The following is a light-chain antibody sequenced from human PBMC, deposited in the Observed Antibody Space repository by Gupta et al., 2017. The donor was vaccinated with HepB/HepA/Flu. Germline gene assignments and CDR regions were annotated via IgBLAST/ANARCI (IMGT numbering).Light chain of an antibody. J-gene: IGLJ3*02. CDR1: STDVGGYNY. V-gene: IGLV2-11*01. CDR2: AAS. CDR3: CSDAGSYTWV. Sequence: QSALTQPRSVSGSPGQSVTISCTGTSTDVGGYNYVSWYQHHPDKAPKLVIYAASERPSGVPDRFSGSKSGGTASQTISDLQAEDEADYYCCSDAGSYTWVFGGGTKLTVL.